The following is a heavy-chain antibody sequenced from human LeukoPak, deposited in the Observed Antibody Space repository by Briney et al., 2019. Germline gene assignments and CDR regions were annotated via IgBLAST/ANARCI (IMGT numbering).Heavy chain of an antibody. Sequence: PSETLSLTCTVSGGSISSGSYYWSWNRQPAGKGLEWIGRIYTSGSTNYNPSLKSRVTISVDTSKNQFSLKLSSVTAADTAVYYCARGIVADAFDIWGQGTMVTVSS. D-gene: IGHD3-22*01. CDR2: IYTSGST. CDR3: ARGIVADAFDI. CDR1: GGSISSGSYY. V-gene: IGHV4-61*02. J-gene: IGHJ3*02.